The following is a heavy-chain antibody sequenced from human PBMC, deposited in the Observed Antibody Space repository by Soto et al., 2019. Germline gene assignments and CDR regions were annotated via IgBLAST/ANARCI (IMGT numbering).Heavy chain of an antibody. Sequence: EVQLLESGGGLVQPGGSLRLSCAASGFTFSSYAMSWVRQAPGKGLEWVSAISGSGGSTYYADSVKGRFTISRDNSKNTLYQQMNSLRAEDTAVYYCAKDLLWFGELGGFDYWGQGTLVTVSS. CDR3: AKDLLWFGELGGFDY. V-gene: IGHV3-23*01. D-gene: IGHD3-10*01. J-gene: IGHJ4*02. CDR2: ISGSGGST. CDR1: GFTFSSYA.